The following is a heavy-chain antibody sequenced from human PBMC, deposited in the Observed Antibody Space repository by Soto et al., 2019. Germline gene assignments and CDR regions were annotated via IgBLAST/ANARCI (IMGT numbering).Heavy chain of an antibody. CDR3: ARVRIRYSSSWQSIDY. V-gene: IGHV3-33*01. CDR1: GFTFSSYG. J-gene: IGHJ4*02. Sequence: QVQLVESGGGVVQPGRSLRLSCAASGFTFSSYGMHWVRQAPGKGLEWVAVIWYDGSNKYYADSVKGRFTISRDNSKNRLYLQMNSLRAEDTAVYYCARVRIRYSSSWQSIDYWGQGTLVTVSS. CDR2: IWYDGSNK. D-gene: IGHD6-13*01.